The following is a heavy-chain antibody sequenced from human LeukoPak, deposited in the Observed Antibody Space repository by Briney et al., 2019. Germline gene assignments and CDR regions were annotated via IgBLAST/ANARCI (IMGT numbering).Heavy chain of an antibody. CDR3: ARSLSGSYFTAFDI. D-gene: IGHD1-26*01. CDR1: GFTFSSYG. CDR2: ISGSGGST. Sequence: GGSLRLSCAASGFTFSSYGMSWVRQAPGKGLEWVSAISGSGGSTYYADSVKGRFTISRDNAKNSLYLQMNSLRAEDTAVYYCARSLSGSYFTAFDIWGQGTMVTVSS. J-gene: IGHJ3*02. V-gene: IGHV3-23*01.